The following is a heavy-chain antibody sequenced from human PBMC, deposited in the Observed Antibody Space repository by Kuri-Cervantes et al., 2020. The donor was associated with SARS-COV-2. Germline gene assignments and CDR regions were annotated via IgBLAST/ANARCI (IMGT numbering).Heavy chain of an antibody. CDR1: GGSISSYY. D-gene: IGHD3-10*01. CDR3: ARHAHYYGSGSYPRW. J-gene: IGHJ4*02. Sequence: SETLSLTCTVSGGSISSYYWSWIRQPAGKGLEWIGDMNTSGSANYNPSLRSRFTISVDTSKNQFSLKLSSVTAADTAVYYCARHAHYYGSGSYPRWWGQGTLVTVSS. V-gene: IGHV4-4*09. CDR2: MNTSGSA.